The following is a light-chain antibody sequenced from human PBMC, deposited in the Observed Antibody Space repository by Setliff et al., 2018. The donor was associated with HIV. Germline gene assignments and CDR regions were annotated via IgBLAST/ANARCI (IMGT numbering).Light chain of an antibody. V-gene: IGLV2-14*01. J-gene: IGLJ1*01. CDR2: EVT. Sequence: QSVLTQPASVSGSPGQSISISCTGTSSDVGGYNHVSWYQQEPDRAPKLMIYEVTNRPSGVSNRFSGSKSGNTASLTISGLQAEDEADYYCTSFTTTGAYAFGTGTKVTVL. CDR1: SSDVGGYNH. CDR3: TSFTTTGAYA.